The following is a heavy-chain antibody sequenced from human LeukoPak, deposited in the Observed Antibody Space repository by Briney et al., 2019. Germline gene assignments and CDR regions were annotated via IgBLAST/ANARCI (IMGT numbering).Heavy chain of an antibody. D-gene: IGHD3-3*01. CDR3: ARRFLQWLGFDP. CDR2: IYYSGST. V-gene: IGHV4-39*07. CDR1: GGSISSSSYY. Sequence: SETLSLTCSASGGSISSSSYYWGWIRQPPGKGLEWIGSIYYSGSTYYNPSLKSRVTISIDTSKNQFSLKLSSVTAADTAVYYCARRFLQWLGFDPWGQGTLVTVSS. J-gene: IGHJ5*02.